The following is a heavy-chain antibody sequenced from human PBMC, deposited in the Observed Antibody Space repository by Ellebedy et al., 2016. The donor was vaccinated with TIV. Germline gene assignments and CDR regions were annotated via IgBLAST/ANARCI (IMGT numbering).Heavy chain of an antibody. CDR1: GFTFSSYG. J-gene: IGHJ4*02. Sequence: GGSLRLSXAASGFTFSSYGMHWVRQAPGKGLEWVAVISYDGSNKYYADSVKGRFTISRDNSKNTLYLQMNSLRAEDTAVYYCAKEYRWLYYDSSGYFDYWGQGTLVTVSS. D-gene: IGHD3-22*01. V-gene: IGHV3-30*18. CDR2: ISYDGSNK. CDR3: AKEYRWLYYDSSGYFDY.